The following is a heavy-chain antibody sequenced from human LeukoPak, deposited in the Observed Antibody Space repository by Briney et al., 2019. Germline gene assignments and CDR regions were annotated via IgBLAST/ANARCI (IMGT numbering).Heavy chain of an antibody. CDR3: ARERDSSGWYSYDY. J-gene: IGHJ4*02. V-gene: IGHV3-7*03. CDR2: IKQDGSEK. Sequence: GGSLRLSCAASGFTFSSYWMSWVRQAPGKGLEWVANIKQDGSEKYYVDSVKGRFTISRHNSKNTLYLQMNSLRAEDTAVYYCARERDSSGWYSYDYWGQGTLVTVSS. D-gene: IGHD6-19*01. CDR1: GFTFSSYW.